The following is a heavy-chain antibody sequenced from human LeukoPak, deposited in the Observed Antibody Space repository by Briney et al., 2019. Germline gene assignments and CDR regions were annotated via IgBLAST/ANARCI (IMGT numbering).Heavy chain of an antibody. J-gene: IGHJ4*02. CDR1: GYTFTSYA. V-gene: IGHV1-3*01. D-gene: IGHD5-12*01. CDR2: INAGNGNT. CDR3: AREGGYSGLARFYYFDY. Sequence: ASVKVSCKASGYTFTSYAMHWVRQAPGQRLEWMGWINAGNGNTKYSQKFQGRVTITRDTSASTAYMELSSLRSEDTAMYYCAREGGYSGLARFYYFDYWGQGTLVTVSS.